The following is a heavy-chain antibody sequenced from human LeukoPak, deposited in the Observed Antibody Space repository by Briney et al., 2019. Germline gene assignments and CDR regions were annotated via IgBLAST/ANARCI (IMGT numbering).Heavy chain of an antibody. Sequence: PGGSLRLSCAASGFTFSSYGMHWVRQAPGKGLEWVAVISYGGSNKYYADSVKGRFTISRDNSKNTLYLQMNSLRAEDTAVYYCAKTARLRAAGTWREIDYWGQGTLVTVSS. D-gene: IGHD6-13*01. CDR1: GFTFSSYG. J-gene: IGHJ4*02. V-gene: IGHV3-30*18. CDR3: AKTARLRAAGTWREIDY. CDR2: ISYGGSNK.